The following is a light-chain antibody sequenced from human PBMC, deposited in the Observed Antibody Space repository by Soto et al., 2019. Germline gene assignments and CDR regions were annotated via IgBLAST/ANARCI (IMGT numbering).Light chain of an antibody. CDR2: EVS. Sequence: SALAQPASVSGSPGQSITISCTGTSSGVGGYKYVSWYQQHPGKAPKLMIYEVSNRPSGVSNRFSGSKSGNTASLTISGLQAEDEADYYCSSYTSSSTYVFGTGTKVTV. CDR1: SSGVGGYKY. V-gene: IGLV2-14*01. CDR3: SSYTSSSTYV. J-gene: IGLJ1*01.